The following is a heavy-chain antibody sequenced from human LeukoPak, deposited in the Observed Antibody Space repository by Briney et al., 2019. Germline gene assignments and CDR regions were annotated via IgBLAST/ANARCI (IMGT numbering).Heavy chain of an antibody. CDR2: INHNGST. CDR1: GGSFSGYY. D-gene: IGHD3-3*01. Sequence: SETLSLTCAVYGGSFSGYYWRWIRQPPGKGLEWIGEINHNGSTNYNPSLKSRVTISVDTSKNQFSLKLSSVTAADTAVYYCARKRGFWSGYYDYWGKGTLVTVSS. CDR3: ARKRGFWSGYYDY. J-gene: IGHJ4*02. V-gene: IGHV4-34*01.